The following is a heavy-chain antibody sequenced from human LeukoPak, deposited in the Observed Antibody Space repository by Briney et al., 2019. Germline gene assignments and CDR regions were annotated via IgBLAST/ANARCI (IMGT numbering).Heavy chain of an antibody. D-gene: IGHD4-23*01. Sequence: ASVKVSCKASGYTFTSYGISWVRQAPGQGLEWMGWISAYNGNTNYAQKLQGRVTMTTDTSTSTAYMELRSLRSDDTAVYYCARDQYDYGGNSGVDYWGQGTLVTVSS. CDR3: ARDQYDYGGNSGVDY. V-gene: IGHV1-18*01. CDR1: GYTFTSYG. J-gene: IGHJ4*02. CDR2: ISAYNGNT.